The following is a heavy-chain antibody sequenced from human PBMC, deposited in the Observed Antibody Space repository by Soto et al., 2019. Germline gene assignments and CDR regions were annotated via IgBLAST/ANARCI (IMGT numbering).Heavy chain of an antibody. J-gene: IGHJ4*02. CDR1: GGSFSGYY. Sequence: SETLSLTCAVYGGSFSGYYWSWIRQPPGKGLEWIGEINHSGSTNYNPSLKSRVTISVDTSKNQFSLKLSSVTAADTAVYYCARGPYYYDSSGYYRRWGQGTLVTVSS. CDR3: ARGPYYYDSSGYYRR. V-gene: IGHV4-34*01. D-gene: IGHD3-22*01. CDR2: INHSGST.